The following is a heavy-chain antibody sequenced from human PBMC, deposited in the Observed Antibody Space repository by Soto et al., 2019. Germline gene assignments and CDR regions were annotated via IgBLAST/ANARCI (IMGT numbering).Heavy chain of an antibody. V-gene: IGHV1-46*01. CDR1: GYTFTSYY. CDR3: ARDRYTSSWYGMDV. D-gene: IGHD6-13*01. J-gene: IGHJ6*02. Sequence: QVQLVQSGAEVKKPGASVKVSCKASGYTFTSYYVHWVRQAPGQGLEWMGIINPSGGTTSYAEKFQGRVTMTRHTSTSTVYMELSTLRSEDTAVYYCARDRYTSSWYGMDVWGQGTTVTVSS. CDR2: INPSGGTT.